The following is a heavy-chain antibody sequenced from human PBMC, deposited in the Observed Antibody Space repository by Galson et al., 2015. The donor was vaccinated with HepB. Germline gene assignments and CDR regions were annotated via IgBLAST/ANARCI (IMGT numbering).Heavy chain of an antibody. CDR1: GFTFSNAW. CDR2: IKSKTDGGTT. D-gene: IGHD3-22*01. J-gene: IGHJ2*01. Sequence: SLRLSCAASGFTFSNAWMSWVRQAPGKGLEWVGRIKSKTDGGTTDYAAPVKGRLTISRDDSKNTLYLQMNSLKTEDTAVYYCTTRADTDRYYYDSSGYYYWYFDLWGRGTLVTVSS. CDR3: TTRADTDRYYYDSSGYYYWYFDL. V-gene: IGHV3-15*01.